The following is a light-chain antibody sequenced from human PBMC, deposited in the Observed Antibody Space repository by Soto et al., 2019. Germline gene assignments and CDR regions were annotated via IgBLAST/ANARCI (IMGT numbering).Light chain of an antibody. J-gene: IGKJ1*01. CDR2: GAF. Sequence: EIVLTQSPATLSLSPGERATLSCRAGQNIGTSLVWSQQKPGQAPRLLIYGAFTRAAGVPARFSGSGSGTEFTLTISSLQSEDSAVYFCQQYANWPKTFGQGTKVDIK. CDR3: QQYANWPKT. CDR1: QNIGTS. V-gene: IGKV3-15*01.